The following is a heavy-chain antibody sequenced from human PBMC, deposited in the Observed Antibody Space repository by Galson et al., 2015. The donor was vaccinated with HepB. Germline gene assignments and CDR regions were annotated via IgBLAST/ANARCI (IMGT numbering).Heavy chain of an antibody. Sequence: SLRLSCAASGFTFSDDYMSWIRQAPGKGLDWISYISSSSDFTNYADSVRGRFTISRDNAKNSLYLQMNSLRVGDTAVYYCARARGSGPAAYFDYWGQGILVTVSS. CDR2: ISSSSDFT. V-gene: IGHV3-11*05. CDR3: ARARGSGPAAYFDY. CDR1: GFTFSDDY. D-gene: IGHD6-19*01. J-gene: IGHJ4*02.